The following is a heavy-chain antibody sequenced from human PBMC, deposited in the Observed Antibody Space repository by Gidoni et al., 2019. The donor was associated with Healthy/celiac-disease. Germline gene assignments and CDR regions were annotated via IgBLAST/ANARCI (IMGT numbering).Heavy chain of an antibody. J-gene: IGHJ4*02. V-gene: IGHV4-31*03. CDR3: ARLSVATPFDY. Sequence: QLQLQESGPGLVKPSQTLSLTCTFSGCSISSGGYYWSWIRQHPGKGLEWIGYIYYSGSTYYNTSLKSRVTISVDTSKNQFSLKLSSGTAADTAVYYCARLSVATPFDYWGQGTLVTVSS. CDR2: IYYSGST. CDR1: GCSISSGGYY. D-gene: IGHD2-15*01.